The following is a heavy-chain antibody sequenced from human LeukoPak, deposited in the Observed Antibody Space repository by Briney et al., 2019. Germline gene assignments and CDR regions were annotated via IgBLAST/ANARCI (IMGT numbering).Heavy chain of an antibody. CDR2: MNPNSGNT. CDR1: RYTFTSYD. J-gene: IGHJ5*02. CDR3: ARGERALGWFDP. V-gene: IGHV1-8*01. D-gene: IGHD1-26*01. Sequence: ASVKVSCKASRYTFTSYDINWVRQATGQGLEWMGWMNPNSGNTGYAQKFQGRVTMTRNTSISTAYMELSSLRSDDTAVYYCARGERALGWFDPWGQGTLVTVSS.